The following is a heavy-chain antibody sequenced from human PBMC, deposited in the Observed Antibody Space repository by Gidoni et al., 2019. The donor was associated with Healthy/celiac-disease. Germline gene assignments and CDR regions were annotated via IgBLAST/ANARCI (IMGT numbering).Heavy chain of an antibody. CDR2: IYSGGST. CDR1: GFTVSSNY. V-gene: IGHV3-66*01. CDR3: AREKDYYGSGTLDY. Sequence: EVQLVESGGGLVQPGGSLRLSCAASGFTVSSNYMSWVRQAPGKGLEWVSVIYSGGSTYYADSVKGRFTISRDNSKNTLYLQMNSLRAEDTAVYYCAREKDYYGSGTLDYWGQGTLVTVSS. D-gene: IGHD3-10*01. J-gene: IGHJ4*02.